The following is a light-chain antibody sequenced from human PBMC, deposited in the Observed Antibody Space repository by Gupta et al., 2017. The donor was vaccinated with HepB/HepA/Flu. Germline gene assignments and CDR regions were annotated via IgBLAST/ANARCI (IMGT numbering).Light chain of an antibody. J-gene: IGKJ1*01. V-gene: IGKV3-20*01. CDR1: QSVSSSY. CDR2: GAS. Sequence: EIVLTQFPGTLSLSPGERATLSCRASQSVSSSYLAWYQQKPGQAPRLLIYGASSRATGIPDFTLTISRLEPEDFAVYYCQQYGSSPPFGQGTKVEIK. CDR3: QQYGSSPP.